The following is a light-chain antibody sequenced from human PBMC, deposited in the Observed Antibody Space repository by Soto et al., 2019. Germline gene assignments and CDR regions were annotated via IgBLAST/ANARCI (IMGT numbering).Light chain of an antibody. CDR2: GNS. V-gene: IGLV1-40*01. CDR3: QSYDSSLSVYVV. J-gene: IGLJ2*01. CDR1: SSNIGAGYD. Sequence: QPVLTQPPSVSGAPGQRVTISCTGSSSNIGAGYDVHWYQQLPGTAPKLLIYGNSNRPSGVPDRFSGSKSGTSASLAITGFQAEDEADYYCQSYDSSLSVYVVFGGGTKLTVL.